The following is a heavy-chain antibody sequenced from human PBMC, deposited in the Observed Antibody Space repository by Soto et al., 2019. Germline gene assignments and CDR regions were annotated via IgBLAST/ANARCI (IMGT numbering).Heavy chain of an antibody. CDR2: ISYDGSNK. J-gene: IGHJ6*02. CDR1: GFTFSSYG. V-gene: IGHV3-30*18. Sequence: ESGGGVVQPGRSLRLSCAASGFTFSSYGMHWVRQAPGKGLEWVAVISYDGSNKYYADSVKGRFTISRDNSKNTLYLQMNSLRAEDTAVYYCAKDTAGSSGYYRRDYYYGMDVWGQGTTVTVSS. CDR3: AKDTAGSSGYYRRDYYYGMDV. D-gene: IGHD3-22*01.